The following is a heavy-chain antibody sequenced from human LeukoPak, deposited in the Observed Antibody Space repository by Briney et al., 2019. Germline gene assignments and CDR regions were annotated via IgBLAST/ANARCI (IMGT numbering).Heavy chain of an antibody. V-gene: IGHV1-69*13. J-gene: IGHJ4*02. Sequence: SVKVSCKASGGTFSSYAISWVRQAPGQGLEGMGGIIPIFGTANYAQKFQGRVTITADESTSTAYMELSSLRSEDTAVYYCARAGTYYYGSGSYQEADYWGQGTLVTVSS. D-gene: IGHD3-10*01. CDR2: IIPIFGTA. CDR1: GGTFSSYA. CDR3: ARAGTYYYGSGSYQEADY.